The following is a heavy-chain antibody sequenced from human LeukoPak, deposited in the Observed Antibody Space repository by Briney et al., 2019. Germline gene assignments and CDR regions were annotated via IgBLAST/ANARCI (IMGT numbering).Heavy chain of an antibody. Sequence: GGSLRLSCAASGFTFSSYAMSWVRQAPGKGLEWVSAISGSGGSTYYADSVKGRFTISRDNSKNTLYLQMNSLRAEDTAVYYCAKASRGGDYDFWRCDEEYYYYGMDVWGQGTTVTGS. J-gene: IGHJ6*02. CDR1: GFTFSSYA. D-gene: IGHD3-3*01. V-gene: IGHV3-23*01. CDR2: ISGSGGST. CDR3: AKASRGGDYDFWRCDEEYYYYGMDV.